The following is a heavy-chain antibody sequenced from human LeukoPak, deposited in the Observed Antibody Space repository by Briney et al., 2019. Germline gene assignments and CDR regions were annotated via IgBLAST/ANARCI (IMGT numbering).Heavy chain of an antibody. CDR1: GGSISSSSYY. Sequence: SETLSLTCTVSGGSISSSSYYWGWIRQPPGRGLEWIGSIYYSGSTYYNPTLKSRVTISVDTSKNQFSLKLSSVTAADTAVYYCARRVVGATGGGIDYWSQGTLVTVSS. D-gene: IGHD1-26*01. CDR3: ARRVVGATGGGIDY. CDR2: IYYSGST. V-gene: IGHV4-39*01. J-gene: IGHJ4*02.